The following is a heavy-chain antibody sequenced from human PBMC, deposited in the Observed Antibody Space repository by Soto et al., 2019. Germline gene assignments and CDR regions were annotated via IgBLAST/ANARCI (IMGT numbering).Heavy chain of an antibody. Sequence: QVQLVQSGAEVKRPGASVKVSCKASGYTFTTYYMHWVRQAPGQGLEWLGIINPNGGSTTYAQKFQGRVSMTRDTSKSTVYLELSSLRSEYTAVYYCARAGYCSGGTCFHGNCDYWGQGTLVTVSA. D-gene: IGHD2-15*01. CDR2: INPNGGST. V-gene: IGHV1-46*01. CDR3: ARAGYCSGGTCFHGNCDY. CDR1: GYTFTTYY. J-gene: IGHJ4*02.